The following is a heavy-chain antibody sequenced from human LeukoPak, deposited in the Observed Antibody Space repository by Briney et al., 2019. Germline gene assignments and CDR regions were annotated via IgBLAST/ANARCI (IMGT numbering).Heavy chain of an antibody. Sequence: GGSLRLSCAASGLTFSSYAMTWVRQAPRKGLEWVSSISGSGGSTYYADSVKGRFTFSGDNSKNTLYLQMNGLRAEDTAVYYCAKDDRLSAGYGSSDYWGQGTLVTVSS. CDR3: AKDDRLSAGYGSSDY. J-gene: IGHJ4*02. V-gene: IGHV3-23*01. CDR1: GLTFSSYA. CDR2: ISGSGGST. D-gene: IGHD3-10*01.